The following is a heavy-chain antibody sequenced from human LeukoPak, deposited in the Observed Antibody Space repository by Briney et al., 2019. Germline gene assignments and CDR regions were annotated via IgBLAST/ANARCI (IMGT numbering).Heavy chain of an antibody. CDR3: ARGYSNSSGDFDY. CDR1: GYTFTGYY. V-gene: IGHV1-2*02. J-gene: IGHJ4*02. Sequence: ASVKVSCKASGYTFTGYYMHWVRQAPGQGLEWMGWINPNSGGTNYAQKFQGRVTMTRDTSISTAYMELSRLRSDDTAVYYCARGYSNSSGDFDYWGQGTLVTVSS. D-gene: IGHD6-6*01. CDR2: INPNSGGT.